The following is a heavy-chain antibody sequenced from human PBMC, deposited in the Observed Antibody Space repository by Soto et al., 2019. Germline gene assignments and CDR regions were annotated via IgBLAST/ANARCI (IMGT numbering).Heavy chain of an antibody. CDR3: ARGPPGSRESYYDGSATSFDY. Sequence: PSETLSLTCAVYGGSFSGYYWSWIRQPPGKGLEWIGEINHSGSTNYNPSLKSRVTISVDTSKNQFSLKLSSVTAADTAVYYCARGPPGSRESYYDGSATSFDYWGQGTLVTV. J-gene: IGHJ4*02. CDR2: INHSGST. CDR1: GGSFSGYY. D-gene: IGHD1-26*01. V-gene: IGHV4-34*01.